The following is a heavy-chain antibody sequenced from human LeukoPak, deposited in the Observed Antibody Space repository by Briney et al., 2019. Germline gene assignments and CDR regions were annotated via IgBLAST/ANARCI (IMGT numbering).Heavy chain of an antibody. J-gene: IGHJ4*02. V-gene: IGHV3-23*01. CDR3: AKDRTFSYGSGDY. CDR2: VTGSGGST. Sequence: GGSLRLSCAASGFTFTTHAMSWVRQAPGKGLEWVSGVTGSGGSTYYADSVKGRFTISRDNSKNTLYLQMNSLRAEDTAVYYCAKDRTFSYGSGDYWGQGTLVTVSS. D-gene: IGHD3-10*01. CDR1: GFTFTTHA.